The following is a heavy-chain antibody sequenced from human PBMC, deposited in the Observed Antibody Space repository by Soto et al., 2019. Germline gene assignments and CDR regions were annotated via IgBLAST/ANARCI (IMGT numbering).Heavy chain of an antibody. D-gene: IGHD4-17*01. CDR3: ATRSVTAPR. CDR1: GFSVSSNY. V-gene: IGHV3-53*04. CDR2: IYSGGST. J-gene: IGHJ4*02. Sequence: EVQLVESGGGLVQPGGSLRLSCAASGFSVSSNYMRWVRQAPGKGLECVSLIYSGGSTYYADSVKGRFTISRHNFNKTLDLQMNSLSSDDSAVYYCATRSVTAPRWGQGTLVTVSS.